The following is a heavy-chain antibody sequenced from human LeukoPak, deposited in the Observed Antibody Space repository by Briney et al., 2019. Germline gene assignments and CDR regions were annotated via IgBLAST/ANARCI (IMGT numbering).Heavy chain of an antibody. CDR2: IYYSGST. D-gene: IGHD5-18*01. Sequence: PSETLSLTCTVSGGSISGYYWSWIRQPPGKGLEWIGYIYYSGSTNYNPSLKSRVTISVDTSKNQFSLKLSSVTAADTAVYYCARVGDIATYFDYWGQGTLVTVSS. V-gene: IGHV4-59*01. J-gene: IGHJ4*02. CDR1: GGSISGYY. CDR3: ARVGDIATYFDY.